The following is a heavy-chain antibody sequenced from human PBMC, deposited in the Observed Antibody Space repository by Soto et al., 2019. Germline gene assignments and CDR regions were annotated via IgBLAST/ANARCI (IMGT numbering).Heavy chain of an antibody. CDR1: GGSISSSSYY. D-gene: IGHD3-3*01. CDR2: IYYSGST. Sequence: SETLSLTCTVSGGSISSSSYYWGWIRQPPGKGLEWIGSIYYSGSTYYNPSLKSRVTISVDTSKNQFSLKLSSVTAADTAVYYCARLFDFWSGYSGNVGMDVWGQGTTVTVS. CDR3: ARLFDFWSGYSGNVGMDV. V-gene: IGHV4-39*01. J-gene: IGHJ6*02.